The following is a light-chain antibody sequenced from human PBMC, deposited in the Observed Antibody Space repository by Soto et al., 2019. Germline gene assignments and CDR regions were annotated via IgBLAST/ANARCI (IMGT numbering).Light chain of an antibody. CDR3: CSYAGTSIFV. V-gene: IGLV2-11*01. CDR1: SSVIGTYNY. J-gene: IGLJ1*01. CDR2: DVD. Sequence: QSALTQPRSLSGSPGQSLIISCTGSSSVIGTYNYVSWYQHHPGKAPQLILYDVDDRPSGVPDRFSGSKSGNTASLTISGLQAEDEADYYCCSYAGTSIFVFGLGTKVTVL.